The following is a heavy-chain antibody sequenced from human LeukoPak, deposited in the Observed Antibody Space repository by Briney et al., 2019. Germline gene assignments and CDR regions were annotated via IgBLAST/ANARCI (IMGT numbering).Heavy chain of an antibody. V-gene: IGHV4-4*07. CDR3: ARDNSEIMITFGGVIVDPTRFDP. CDR1: GGSISSYY. D-gene: IGHD3-16*02. J-gene: IGHJ5*02. Sequence: SETLSLTCTVSGGSISSYYWSWIRQPAGKGLEWIGRIYTSGSTNYKPSLKSRVTMSVDTSKNQFSLKLSSVTAADTAVYYCARDNSEIMITFGGVIVDPTRFDPWGQGTLVTVSS. CDR2: IYTSGST.